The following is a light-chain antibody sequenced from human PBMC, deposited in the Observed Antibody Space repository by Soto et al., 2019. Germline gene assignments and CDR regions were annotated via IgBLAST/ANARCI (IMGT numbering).Light chain of an antibody. J-gene: IGLJ3*02. CDR3: QTWGTGIRV. Sequence: QSVLTQSPSASASLGASVKLTCTLSSGHSRYAIAWHQQQPEKGPRYLMKLNSDGSHNKGDGIPDRFSGSSSGAERYLPISSLQSEDEADYYCQTWGTGIRVFGGGTKLTVL. V-gene: IGLV4-69*01. CDR1: SGHSRYA. CDR2: LNSDGSH.